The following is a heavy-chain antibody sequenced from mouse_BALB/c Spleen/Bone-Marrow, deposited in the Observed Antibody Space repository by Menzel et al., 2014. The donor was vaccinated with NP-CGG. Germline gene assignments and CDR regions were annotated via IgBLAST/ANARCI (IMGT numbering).Heavy chain of an antibody. J-gene: IGHJ3*01. CDR1: GFSLTSYG. Sequence: QVQLQQSGPGLVAPSQSLSITCTVSGFSLTSYGVHWVRQPPGKGLEWLGVIWAGGSTNYNSALMSRLSISKDNSKSQVFLKTHSLQTDDTAMYYCASMITTAWFAYWGQGTLVTVSA. D-gene: IGHD2-4*01. V-gene: IGHV2-9*02. CDR2: IWAGGST. CDR3: ASMITTAWFAY.